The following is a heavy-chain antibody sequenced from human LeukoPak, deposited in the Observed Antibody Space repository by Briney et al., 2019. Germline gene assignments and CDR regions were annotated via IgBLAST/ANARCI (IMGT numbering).Heavy chain of an antibody. V-gene: IGHV3-23*01. Sequence: PGGSLRLSCAAPGFTFSSYAMSWVRQAPGKGLEWVSAISGSGGSTYYADSVKGRFTISRDNSKNTLYLQMNSLRAEDTAVYYCAKEGLTEYSSAANYFDYWGQGTLVTVSS. CDR3: AKEGLTEYSSAANYFDY. D-gene: IGHD6-19*01. CDR1: GFTFSSYA. CDR2: ISGSGGST. J-gene: IGHJ4*02.